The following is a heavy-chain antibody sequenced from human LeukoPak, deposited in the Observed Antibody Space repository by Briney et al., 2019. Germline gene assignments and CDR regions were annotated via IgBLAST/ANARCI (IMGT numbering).Heavy chain of an antibody. CDR2: IYYSGST. CDR1: GGSISSYY. V-gene: IGHV4-59*01. CDR3: ARGVASTVTTRYYYYMDV. J-gene: IGHJ6*03. Sequence: PSETLSLTCTVSGGSISSYYWSWIRQPPGKGLERLGYIYYSGSTNYNPSLKSRVTISVDTSKNQISLKLSSVTAADTAVYYCARGVASTVTTRYYYYMDVWGKGTTVTVSS. D-gene: IGHD4-11*01.